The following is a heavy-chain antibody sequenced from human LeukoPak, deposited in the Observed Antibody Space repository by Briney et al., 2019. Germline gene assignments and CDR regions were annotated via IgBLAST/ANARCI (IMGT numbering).Heavy chain of an antibody. CDR3: ARVRDRYGETDY. CDR2: IHHTRGA. V-gene: IGHV4-59*01. J-gene: IGHJ4*02. D-gene: IGHD3-10*01. CDR1: GGYMSSNY. Sequence: SETLSLTCTVSGGYMSSNYWGWIRRPPGKGLEWIGYIHHTRGATYSPSLRSRLSLSIDTSRNQFPLRLNSVTPADTAVYFCARVRDRYGETDYWGQGALVTVSS.